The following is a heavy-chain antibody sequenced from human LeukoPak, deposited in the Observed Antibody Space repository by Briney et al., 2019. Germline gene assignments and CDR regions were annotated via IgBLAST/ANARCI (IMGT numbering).Heavy chain of an antibody. CDR1: GYSFTSYW. CDR2: IYPGDSNT. D-gene: IGHD6-19*01. V-gene: IGHV5-51*01. Sequence: GESLKISCQGSGYSFTSYWIVWVRQMPGKGLEWMGSIYPGDSNTKYSPSFQGQVTISADKSISTAYLQWSSLKASDTAMYYCARRAVAGYYFDSWGQGTLVTVSS. J-gene: IGHJ4*02. CDR3: ARRAVAGYYFDS.